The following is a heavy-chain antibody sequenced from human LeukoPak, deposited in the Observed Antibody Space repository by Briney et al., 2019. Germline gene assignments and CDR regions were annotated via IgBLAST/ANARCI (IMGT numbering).Heavy chain of an antibody. V-gene: IGHV4-39*01. D-gene: IGHD3-22*01. Sequence: SETLSLTCALSRGSISSTSYYCAWIRQPPGKGLEWIGTIYYSGSTYHNPSLKSRVPMSVDTSRNQFSLKLSSVDATDTAVYYCAKAGVRYFDSSGLYAFDFWGQGTTVTVSS. CDR3: AKAGVRYFDSSGLYAFDF. CDR1: RGSISSTSYY. CDR2: IYYSGST. J-gene: IGHJ3*01.